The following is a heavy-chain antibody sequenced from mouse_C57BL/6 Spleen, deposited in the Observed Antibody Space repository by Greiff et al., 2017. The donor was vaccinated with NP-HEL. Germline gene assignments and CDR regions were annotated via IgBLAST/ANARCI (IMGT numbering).Heavy chain of an antibody. D-gene: IGHD2-10*01. V-gene: IGHV1-69*01. CDR2: IDPSDSYT. J-gene: IGHJ1*03. CDR1: GYTFTSYW. CDR3: AKPSYYGNYEGYFDV. Sequence: QVQLQQPGAELVMPGASVKLSCKASGYTFTSYWMHWVKQRPGQGLEWIGEIDPSDSYTNYNQKFKGKSTLTVDKSSSTAYMQLSSLTSEDSAVYYCAKPSYYGNYEGYFDVWGTGTTVTVSS.